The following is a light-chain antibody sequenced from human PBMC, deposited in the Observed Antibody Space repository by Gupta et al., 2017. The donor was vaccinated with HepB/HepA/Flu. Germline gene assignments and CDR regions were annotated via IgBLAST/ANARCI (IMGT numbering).Light chain of an antibody. J-gene: IGKJ5*01. CDR1: QTITSNY. CDR2: GAT. CDR3: QQYGSSPIT. V-gene: IGKV3-20*01. Sequence: EIVLTQSPGTLSLSPGERATLSCRASQTITSNYLAWYQQKPGQAPRLLMYGATSRATVVPDRFSGSGSGTDFTLTISRLEPEDFVVYYCQQYGSSPITFGQGTRLEIK.